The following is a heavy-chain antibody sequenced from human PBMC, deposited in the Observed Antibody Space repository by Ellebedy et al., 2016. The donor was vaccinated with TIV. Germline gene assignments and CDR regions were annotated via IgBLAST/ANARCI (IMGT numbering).Heavy chain of an antibody. D-gene: IGHD4-23*01. V-gene: IGHV3-66*01. Sequence: GESLKISXAVSGLTVSHNYMRWVRQAPGKGLEWVSLIYSRGDTAYADSVKGRFIISRDGSKNILYLHMNSLTVEDTAVYYCARGRATVVTDFDYWGQGTLVTVSS. J-gene: IGHJ4*02. CDR1: GLTVSHNY. CDR3: ARGRATVVTDFDY. CDR2: IYSRGDT.